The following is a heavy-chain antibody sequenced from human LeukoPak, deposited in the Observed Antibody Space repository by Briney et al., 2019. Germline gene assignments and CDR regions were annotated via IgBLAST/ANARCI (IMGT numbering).Heavy chain of an antibody. CDR2: ISGSSSYI. D-gene: IGHD2-15*01. CDR3: AKDDIVVVVAATGAFDI. Sequence: GGSLRLSCAVSGFTFSSYSMNWVRQAPGKGLEWVSSISGSSSYIYYADSVKGRFTISRHNAKNSLYLQMNSLRAEDTAVYYCAKDDIVVVVAATGAFDIWGQGTMVTVSS. CDR1: GFTFSSYS. V-gene: IGHV3-21*04. J-gene: IGHJ3*02.